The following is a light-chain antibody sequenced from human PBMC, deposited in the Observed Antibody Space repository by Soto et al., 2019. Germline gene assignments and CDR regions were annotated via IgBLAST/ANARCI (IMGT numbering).Light chain of an antibody. Sequence: DIQMTQSPSSLSASVGDKVTITCRASQNVASYLNWYQQKLGTAPKVLIYATSTLKTGVPSRFSGSGSGTEFILTSTSLQPEDFATYYCQQNYNTPLTFGGGTKVEIK. CDR1: QNVASY. CDR3: QQNYNTPLT. V-gene: IGKV1-39*01. CDR2: ATS. J-gene: IGKJ4*01.